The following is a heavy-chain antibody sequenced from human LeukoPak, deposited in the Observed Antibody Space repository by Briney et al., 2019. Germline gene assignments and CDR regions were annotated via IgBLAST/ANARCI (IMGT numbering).Heavy chain of an antibody. CDR1: GGTFSSYA. D-gene: IGHD2-2*01. J-gene: IGHJ6*02. CDR2: IIPIFGTA. V-gene: IGHV1-69*13. Sequence: SVKVSCKASGGTFSSYAISWVRQAPGQGLEWMGGIIPIFGTANYAQKFQGRVTITADESTSTAYMELSSLRSEDTAVYYCARDWAPLGYCSSTSRANYYYGMDVWGQGTTVTVSS. CDR3: ARDWAPLGYCSSTSRANYYYGMDV.